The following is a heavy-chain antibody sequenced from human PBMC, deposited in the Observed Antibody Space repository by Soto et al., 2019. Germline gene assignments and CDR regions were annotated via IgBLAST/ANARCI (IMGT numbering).Heavy chain of an antibody. V-gene: IGHV3-48*02. CDR1: GFTFSSYS. D-gene: IGHD1-26*01. CDR2: ISSRSSTI. J-gene: IGHJ5*02. CDR3: ARDPIVGATGVNWFDP. Sequence: EVQLVESGGGLVQPGGSLRLSCAASGFTFSSYSMNWVRQAPGKGLEWVSYISSRSSTIYYADSVKGRFTISRDNAKNSLYLQMNSLRDEDTAVYYCARDPIVGATGVNWFDPWGQGTLVTVSS.